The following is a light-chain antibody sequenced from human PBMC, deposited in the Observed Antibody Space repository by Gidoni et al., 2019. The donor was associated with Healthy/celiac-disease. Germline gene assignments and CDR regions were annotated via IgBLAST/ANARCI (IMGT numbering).Light chain of an antibody. J-gene: IGKJ3*01. CDR1: QSVSSSY. CDR2: GAS. V-gene: IGKV3-20*01. Sequence: EIVLTQSPGTLSLSPGERATLSCRASQSVSSSYLAWYQQKPGQAPRLLIYGASSRATGIPDRFSGSGSGTDFTLTSSRLEPEDLAVYYCQQYGSSPPVTFXPXTKVDIK. CDR3: QQYGSSPPVT.